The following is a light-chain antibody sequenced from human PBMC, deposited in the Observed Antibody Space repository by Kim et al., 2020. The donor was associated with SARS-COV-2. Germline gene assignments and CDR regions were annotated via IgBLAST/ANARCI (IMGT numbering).Light chain of an antibody. V-gene: IGLV3-21*03. Sequence: SYELTQPPSVSVAPGKTARITCGGNKMGNKNVHWYQQKPGQAPVLVIYNDSERPSGIPERFSGSNSGNTATLTISRVEAGDEADYYCQVGDSGGVFGGG. CDR2: NDS. J-gene: IGLJ2*01. CDR1: KMGNKN. CDR3: QVGDSGGV.